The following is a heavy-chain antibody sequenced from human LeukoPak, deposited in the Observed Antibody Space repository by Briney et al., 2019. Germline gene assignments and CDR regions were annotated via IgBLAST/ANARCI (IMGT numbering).Heavy chain of an antibody. CDR1: GFTFSSYS. V-gene: IGHV3-21*01. CDR2: ISSSSSYI. J-gene: IGHJ4*02. Sequence: GGSLRLSCAASGFTFSSYSMNWVRQAPGKGLEWVSSISSSSSYIYYADSVKGRFTISRDNAKNSLYLQMNSLRAEDTAVYYCASFFWVRGVKDWGQGTLVTVSS. CDR3: ASFFWVRGVKD. D-gene: IGHD3-10*01.